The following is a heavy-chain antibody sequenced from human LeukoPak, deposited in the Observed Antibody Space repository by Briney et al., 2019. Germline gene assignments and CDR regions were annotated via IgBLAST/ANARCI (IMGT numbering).Heavy chain of an antibody. CDR2: INPNSGGT. J-gene: IGHJ6*02. CDR1: GYTFTGYY. CDR3: ARVGGFGELFDYYGMDV. V-gene: IGHV1-2*04. D-gene: IGHD3-10*01. Sequence: GASVKVSCKASGYTFTGYYMHWVRQAPGQGLEWMGWINPNSGGTNYAQKFQGWVTMTRDTSISTAYMELSRLRSDDTAVYYCARVGGFGELFDYYGMDVWGQGTTVTVSS.